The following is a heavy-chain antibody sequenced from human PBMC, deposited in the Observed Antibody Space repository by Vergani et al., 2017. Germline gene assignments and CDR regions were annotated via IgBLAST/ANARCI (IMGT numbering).Heavy chain of an antibody. D-gene: IGHD3-10*01. V-gene: IGHV3-23*01. J-gene: IGHJ3*02. CDR2: ISGSGGST. Sequence: EVQLLESGGGLVQPGGSLRLSCAASGFTFSSYAMSWVRQAPGKGLAWVSAISGSGGSTYDADSVKGRCTISRDNSKNTLYLQMTSLRAEDTAVYYCANDPFSLLWFGELLYGVALPDAFDIWGQGTMVTVSS. CDR3: ANDPFSLLWFGELLYGVALPDAFDI. CDR1: GFTFSSYA.